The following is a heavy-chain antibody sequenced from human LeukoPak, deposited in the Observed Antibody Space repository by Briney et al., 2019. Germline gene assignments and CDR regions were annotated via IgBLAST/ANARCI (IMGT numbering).Heavy chain of an antibody. Sequence: SETLSLTCTVSGYSISSGYLWGWIRQPPGKGLEWIGSIDGSGSSYYNPSLKSRVTISVDTSRNQFSLKLSSVTAADTAVYYCARDSSSWYRYYYMDVWGKGTTVTVSS. V-gene: IGHV4-38-2*02. CDR3: ARDSSSWYRYYYMDV. CDR1: GYSISSGYL. CDR2: IDGSGSS. D-gene: IGHD6-13*01. J-gene: IGHJ6*03.